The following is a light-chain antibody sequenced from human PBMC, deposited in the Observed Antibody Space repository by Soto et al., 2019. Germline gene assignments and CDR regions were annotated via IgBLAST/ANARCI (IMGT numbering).Light chain of an antibody. J-gene: IGKJ5*01. Sequence: DTGLTQSPCTLSLSAGEPATLTCGASHSVSSTFLAWYQQKPGQAPTLLIYDADTRATGIPDRFSGSGFGTHFTLTISSLEPEDFAMYYCQQSASSVTFGQGTRLEIK. CDR1: HSVSSTF. CDR3: QQSASSVT. V-gene: IGKV3-20*01. CDR2: DAD.